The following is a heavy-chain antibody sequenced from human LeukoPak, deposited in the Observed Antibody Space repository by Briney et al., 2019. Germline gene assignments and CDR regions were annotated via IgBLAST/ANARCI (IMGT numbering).Heavy chain of an antibody. CDR3: ARDEHQFYHSSTGRFDY. Sequence: GGSLRLSCAASGFTFSYYWMGWVRQAPGKGLEWVANIKQDASEEYYVDPVKGRFTISRDNAKNSLYLQMDSLRAEDTAVYYCARDEHQFYHSSTGRFDYWGQGTLVTVSS. V-gene: IGHV3-7*04. J-gene: IGHJ4*02. D-gene: IGHD2-8*02. CDR1: GFTFSYYW. CDR2: IKQDASEE.